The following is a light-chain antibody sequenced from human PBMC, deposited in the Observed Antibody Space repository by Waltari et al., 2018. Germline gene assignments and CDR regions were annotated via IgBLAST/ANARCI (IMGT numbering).Light chain of an antibody. Sequence: QSALTQPASVSGSPGQSITISCTGTSSDVGGYNYVPWYQQHPGKAPKLMIYDVRNRPSGGSNRFSGYKAGNTASLTISGLRAEDEADYYCSSYTSSSTWVFGGGTKLTVL. J-gene: IGLJ3*02. CDR3: SSYTSSSTWV. V-gene: IGLV2-14*03. CDR1: SSDVGGYNY. CDR2: DVR.